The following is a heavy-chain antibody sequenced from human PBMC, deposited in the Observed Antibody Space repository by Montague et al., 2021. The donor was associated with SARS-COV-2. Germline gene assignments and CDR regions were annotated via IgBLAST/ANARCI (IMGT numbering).Heavy chain of an antibody. CDR2: ISYDGSNK. D-gene: IGHD3-10*01. CDR1: GFTFSSYA. CDR3: ARAAQKQYVLLWFGELLHDAFGI. J-gene: IGHJ3*02. V-gene: IGHV3-30-3*01. Sequence: SPRLSCAASGFTFSSYAMHWVRQAPGKGLEWVAVISYDGSNKYYADSVKGRFTISRDNSKNTLYLQMNSLRAEDTAVYYCARAAQKQYVLLWFGELLHDAFGIWGQGTMVIVSS.